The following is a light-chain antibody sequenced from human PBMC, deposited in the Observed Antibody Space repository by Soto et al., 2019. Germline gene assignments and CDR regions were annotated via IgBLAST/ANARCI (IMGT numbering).Light chain of an antibody. CDR1: SSDVGAYNF. V-gene: IGLV2-14*03. J-gene: IGLJ1*01. CDR2: DVY. Sequence: QSALTQAASVSGSPGQSITISCTGTSSDVGAYNFVSWYQCRPGKAPKLMIYDVYYRPSGVSSRFSGSKSGNTASLTISGLQAEDEGDYYCSSYRSGSTLVFGTGTKLTVL. CDR3: SSYRSGSTLV.